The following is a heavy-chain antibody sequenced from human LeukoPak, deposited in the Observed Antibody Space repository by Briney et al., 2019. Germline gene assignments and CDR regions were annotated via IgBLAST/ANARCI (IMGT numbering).Heavy chain of an antibody. Sequence: GGSLRLSCAASGFIFSRYGVHWVRQAPGKGVVWVAFISDDGKNKYYADSVKGRFTISRDNSKNTLYLQMNSLRAEDTAVYYCGKATSEEVTGTEWVYWGQGTLVTVSS. V-gene: IGHV3-30*18. CDR3: GKATSEEVTGTEWVY. J-gene: IGHJ4*02. CDR2: ISDDGKNK. CDR1: GFIFSRYG. D-gene: IGHD6-19*01.